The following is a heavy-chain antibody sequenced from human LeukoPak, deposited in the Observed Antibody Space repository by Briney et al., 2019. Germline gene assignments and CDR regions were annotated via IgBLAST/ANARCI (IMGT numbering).Heavy chain of an antibody. J-gene: IGHJ3*02. CDR2: IKEDGSEK. CDR3: AKDLTRGATVTTNYGAFDI. D-gene: IGHD4-17*01. V-gene: IGHV3-7*03. CDR1: GFNFSKYW. Sequence: PGGSLRLSCAASGFNFSKYWMSWVRQAPGKGLEWVANIKEDGSEKYFVDSVKGRFTISRDNAKNSLSLDMNSLRSEDTAVYYCAKDLTRGATVTTNYGAFDIWGQGTMVTVSS.